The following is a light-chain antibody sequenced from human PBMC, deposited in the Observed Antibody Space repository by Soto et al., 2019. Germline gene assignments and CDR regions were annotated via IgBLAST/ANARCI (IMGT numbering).Light chain of an antibody. V-gene: IGKV1-39*01. CDR1: QSISSY. CDR3: QQSYSTRWT. Sequence: DIQMTQSPSSLSASVGDRVTITCRASQSISSYLNWYQQKPGKAPKLLIYAASSLQSGVPSRFSGSGSGTDFTLTISSLQPEDFGTYYCQQSYSTRWTFGQGTKLEIK. CDR2: AAS. J-gene: IGKJ2*02.